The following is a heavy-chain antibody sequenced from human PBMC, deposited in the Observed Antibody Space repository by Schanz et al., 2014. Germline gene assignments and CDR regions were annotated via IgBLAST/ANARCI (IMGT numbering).Heavy chain of an antibody. CDR3: ARAGRGYAYPLNSYPMDV. J-gene: IGHJ6*02. CDR2: IIPILAVS. V-gene: IGHV1-69*02. D-gene: IGHD3-16*01. Sequence: QDQLLQSGAAVKKPGSSVRVSCKASGGTLDTYKIAWVRQVPGQGLEWMGRIIPILAVSNYAQDFQGRVTFTADRATSTVHMDLRSLRSEDTGLYYCARAGRGYAYPLNSYPMDVWGQGTTVIVSS. CDR1: GGTLDTYK.